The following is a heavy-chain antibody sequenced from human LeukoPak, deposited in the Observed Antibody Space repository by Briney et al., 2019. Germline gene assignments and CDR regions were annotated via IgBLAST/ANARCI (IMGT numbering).Heavy chain of an antibody. J-gene: IGHJ3*02. D-gene: IGHD6-13*01. V-gene: IGHV1-69*13. Sequence: GASVKVSCKASGGTFSSYAISWVRQAPGQGLEWMGGIIPIFGTANYAQKFQGRVTITADESTSTAYMELSRLRSDDTAVYYCAPGIAAAGTIGHGGFDAFDIWGQGTMVTVSS. CDR1: GGTFSSYA. CDR2: IIPIFGTA. CDR3: APGIAAAGTIGHGGFDAFDI.